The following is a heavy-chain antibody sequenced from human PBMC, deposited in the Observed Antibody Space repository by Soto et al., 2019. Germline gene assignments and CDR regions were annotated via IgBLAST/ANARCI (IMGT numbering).Heavy chain of an antibody. CDR1: GYTFTSYG. D-gene: IGHD6-6*01. CDR3: VRSTFSSSLYYFDY. CDR2: ISAYNGNT. J-gene: IGHJ4*02. Sequence: QVPLVQSGAEVKKPGASVKVSCKASGYTFTSYGISWVRQAPGHGLEWMGWISAYNGNTNYAQKLQGRVTMTTDTSTSTAYMELRSLRSDDTAVYYCVRSTFSSSLYYFDYWGQGTLVTVSS. V-gene: IGHV1-18*01.